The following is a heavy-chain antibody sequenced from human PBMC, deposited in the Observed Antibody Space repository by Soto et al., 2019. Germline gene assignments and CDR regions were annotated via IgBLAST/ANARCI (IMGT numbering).Heavy chain of an antibody. CDR3: ARREFGGDGFDI. CDR2: IYPADSDT. V-gene: IGHV5-51*01. Sequence: PGESLKISCXGSGNSFTRSWIGWVRQMPGKGLECMGIIYPADSDTRYSPSIQGQVTISADKSTSTAYLQWSSLKASDTAIYFCARREFGGDGFDIWGQGTMVTVSS. D-gene: IGHD2-15*01. CDR1: GNSFTRSW. J-gene: IGHJ3*02.